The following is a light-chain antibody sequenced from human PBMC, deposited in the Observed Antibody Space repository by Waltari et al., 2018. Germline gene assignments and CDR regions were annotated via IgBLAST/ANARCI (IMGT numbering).Light chain of an antibody. CDR2: NTY. CDR3: AAWDDSLNGWV. Sequence: QSVVTQPPSASGTPGQRVTISCSGSSPNIGSNSVNWYQQLPGTAPKLLIYNTYQRPSGVPDRFSGSKSGTSASLAISGLQSEDETDYYCAAWDDSLNGWVFGGGTQVTVL. J-gene: IGLJ3*02. CDR1: SPNIGSNS. V-gene: IGLV1-44*01.